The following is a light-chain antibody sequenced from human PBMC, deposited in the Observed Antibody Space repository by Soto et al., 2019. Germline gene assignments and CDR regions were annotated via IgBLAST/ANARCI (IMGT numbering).Light chain of an antibody. Sequence: QSVLTQPPSVSGAPGQRVTISCTGSSSNIGAGYDVHWYQQLPGTAPKLLIYGNSNRPSGVPDRFSGSKSGTSASLAITGLQAEDEADYYCQSYDSSLSLPVFGGGTQLTVL. CDR3: QSYDSSLSLPV. CDR1: SSNIGAGYD. J-gene: IGLJ7*01. CDR2: GNS. V-gene: IGLV1-40*01.